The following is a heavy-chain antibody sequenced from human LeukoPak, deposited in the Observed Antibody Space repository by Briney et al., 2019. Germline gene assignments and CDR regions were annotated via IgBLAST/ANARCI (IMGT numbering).Heavy chain of an antibody. CDR1: GFSFSSYW. V-gene: IGHV3-7*03. J-gene: IGHJ4*02. CDR3: AKAYYDDYATAPRDFYY. D-gene: IGHD4-17*01. Sequence: GESLRLSCAASGFSFSSYWMSWVRQAPGKGLEWVANIQHDGSEQYYVDSVKGRFTISRDNTKKSLFLQINSLRAEDTAVYYCAKAYYDDYATAPRDFYYWGQGTLVTVSS. CDR2: IQHDGSEQ.